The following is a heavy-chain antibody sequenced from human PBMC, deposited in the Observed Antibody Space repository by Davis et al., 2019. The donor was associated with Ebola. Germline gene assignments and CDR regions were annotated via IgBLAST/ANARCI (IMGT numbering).Heavy chain of an antibody. CDR1: GYTFTRYT. CDR2: INAGNGNT. Sequence: ASVKVSCKASGYTFTRYTMHWVRQAPGQRLEWMGWINAGNGNTKYSQKFQGRVTITRDTSASTAYMELSSLRSEDTAVYYCARDFGFAARYYYYGMDVWGQGTTVTVSS. J-gene: IGHJ6*02. CDR3: ARDFGFAARYYYYGMDV. D-gene: IGHD6-6*01. V-gene: IGHV1-3*01.